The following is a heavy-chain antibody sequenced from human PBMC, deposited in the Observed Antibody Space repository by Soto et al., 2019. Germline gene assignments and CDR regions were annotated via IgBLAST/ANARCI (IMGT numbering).Heavy chain of an antibody. J-gene: IGHJ6*03. D-gene: IGHD5-18*01. CDR2: IYYSGST. V-gene: IGHV4-39*01. CDR3: ARPIHGYEHYYYMDV. CDR1: GGSISSSSYY. Sequence: PSETLSLTCTVSGGSISSSSYYWGWIRQPPGKGLEWIGSIYYSGSTYYNPSLKSRVTISVDTSKNQFSLKLSSVTAADTAVYYCARPIHGYEHYYYMDVWGKGTTVTVSS.